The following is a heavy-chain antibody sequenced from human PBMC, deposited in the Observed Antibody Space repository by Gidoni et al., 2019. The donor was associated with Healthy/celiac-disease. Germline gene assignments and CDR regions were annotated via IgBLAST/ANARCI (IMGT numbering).Heavy chain of an antibody. Sequence: QLQLQESGPGLVKPSETLSLTCTVSGGSISSSSYYWGWIRQPPGKGLEWIGSIYYSGSTYYNPSLKSRVTISVDTSKNQFSLKLSSVTAADTAVYYCASLYYYDSSGYYWPQPSFDYWGQGTLVTVSS. J-gene: IGHJ4*02. CDR2: IYYSGST. V-gene: IGHV4-39*01. CDR1: GGSISSSSYY. CDR3: ASLYYYDSSGYYWPQPSFDY. D-gene: IGHD3-22*01.